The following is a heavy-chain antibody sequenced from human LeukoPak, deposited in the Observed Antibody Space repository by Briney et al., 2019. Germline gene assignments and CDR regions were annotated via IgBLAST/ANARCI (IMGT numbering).Heavy chain of an antibody. CDR3: SAPGYYDSSGYSS. CDR1: GFTFTSSA. CDR2: IVVGSGNT. D-gene: IGHD3-22*01. Sequence: TSVKVSCKASGFTFTSSAMQWVRQARGQRLEWIGWIVVGSGNTNYVQKFQERVTIIRDMSTSTDDMELSSLRAEDTAVYYCSAPGYYDSSGYSSWGQGTLVTVSS. J-gene: IGHJ4*02. V-gene: IGHV1-58*02.